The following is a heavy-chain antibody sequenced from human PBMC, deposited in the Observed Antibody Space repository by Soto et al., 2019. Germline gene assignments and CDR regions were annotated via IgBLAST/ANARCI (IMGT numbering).Heavy chain of an antibody. Sequence: GESLKISCKASGYSFSTYWIAWVRQMPGKGLEWMGSIFPADSETRYSPSFQGQVTISADRSMSTAYLQWDNLKASDTAMYYCARQGVGSYWGQGTQVTV. CDR1: GYSFSTYW. CDR3: ARQGVGSY. V-gene: IGHV5-51*01. J-gene: IGHJ4*02. CDR2: IFPADSET. D-gene: IGHD3-16*01.